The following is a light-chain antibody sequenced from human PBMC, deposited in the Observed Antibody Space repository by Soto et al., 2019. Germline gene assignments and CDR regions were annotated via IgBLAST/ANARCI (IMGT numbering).Light chain of an antibody. CDR3: SSYTSSRGV. CDR2: DVS. J-gene: IGLJ1*01. Sequence: QSVLTQPASVSGSPGQSITISCTGTSSEVGGYNYASWYQQHPGKAPKLMIYDVSNRPSGVSNRFSGSTSGNTASLTISVLQAEDEADYYCSSYTSSRGVFGTGTKVTV. CDR1: SSEVGGYNY. V-gene: IGLV2-14*01.